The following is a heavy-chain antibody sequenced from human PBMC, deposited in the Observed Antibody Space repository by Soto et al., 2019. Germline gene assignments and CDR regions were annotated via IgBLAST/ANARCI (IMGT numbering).Heavy chain of an antibody. D-gene: IGHD3-10*01. V-gene: IGHV4-59*01. CDR1: XGXXXXXX. CDR3: ARGEYYGSGSGIYY. J-gene: IGHJ4*02. Sequence: SETLSLTXXVSXGXXXXXXXXXXXQPPGXGXEWIWYLHYSGSTNYTPPLKSRVTISVDTSKNQFSLKLSSVTAADTAVYYCARGEYYGSGSGIYYWGQGTLVTVSS. CDR2: LHYSGST.